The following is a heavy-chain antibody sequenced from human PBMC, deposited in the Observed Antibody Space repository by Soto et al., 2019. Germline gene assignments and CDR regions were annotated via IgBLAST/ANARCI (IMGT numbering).Heavy chain of an antibody. D-gene: IGHD3-10*01. CDR1: GFTFSSHS. V-gene: IGHV3-30-3*01. Sequence: QVQLVESGGGVVQPGRSLRLSCAASGFTFSSHSIQWVSQAPGKGLEWVAVISYDGSIKYYADSVKGRFTISRDNSKNTAYLQMNSLRAEDTAVFYCAREWSTSGDLDYWGQGTLVIVSS. J-gene: IGHJ4*02. CDR3: AREWSTSGDLDY. CDR2: ISYDGSIK.